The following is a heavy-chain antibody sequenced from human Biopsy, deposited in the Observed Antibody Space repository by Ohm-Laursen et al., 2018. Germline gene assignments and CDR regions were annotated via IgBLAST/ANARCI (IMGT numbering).Heavy chain of an antibody. CDR3: AREKYDGSDHYSSPFDS. CDR2: IYTSGIT. D-gene: IGHD3-22*01. V-gene: IGHV4-4*07. J-gene: IGHJ4*02. Sequence: TLSFTCTGSGGSLSSYFWSWIRQPTGQGLEWIGQIYTSGITNYNPSLKSRVTMSVDTSKTKFSLRVSSVTAADTAVYYCAREKYDGSDHYSSPFDSWGQGALVTVSS. CDR1: GGSLSSYF.